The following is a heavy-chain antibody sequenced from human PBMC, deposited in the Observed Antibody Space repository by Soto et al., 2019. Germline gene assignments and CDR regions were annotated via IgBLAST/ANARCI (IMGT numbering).Heavy chain of an antibody. J-gene: IGHJ5*02. CDR3: ARVLRGWFDP. CDR2: ISHSGIT. CDR1: GGSITSANW. Sequence: SETLSLTCAVSGGSITSANWWTWVRQPPGGGLEWIGEISHSGITNYKASLKSRATMSVDKTKNDVSLKLTSVTAADTAVYYCARVLRGWFDPWGQGTPVTVSS. V-gene: IGHV4-4*02.